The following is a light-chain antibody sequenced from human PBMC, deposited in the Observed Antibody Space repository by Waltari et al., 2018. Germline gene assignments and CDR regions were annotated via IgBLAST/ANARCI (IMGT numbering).Light chain of an antibody. Sequence: DIQLTQSPSSLSASPRDRVTITCRASQSINSYLNWYQQKPGKAPKLLIYGTSSLQSGVPSRFSGSGSGTDFSLTINSLQPEDCAAYYCQQTYTTPYTFGQGTKLEIK. CDR3: QQTYTTPYT. J-gene: IGKJ2*01. CDR2: GTS. CDR1: QSINSY. V-gene: IGKV1-39*01.